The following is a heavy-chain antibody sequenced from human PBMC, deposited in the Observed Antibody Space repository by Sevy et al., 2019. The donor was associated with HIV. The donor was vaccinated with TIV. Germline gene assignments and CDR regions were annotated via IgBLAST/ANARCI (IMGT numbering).Heavy chain of an antibody. CDR1: GFTFNIYN. J-gene: IGHJ4*02. CDR3: ARDRLWELLPFDY. CDR2: ITSSSSYK. V-gene: IGHV3-21*01. D-gene: IGHD1-26*01. Sequence: GGYLRLSCAASGFTFNIYNMNWVRQAPGKGLEWVSSITSSSSYKYYADSVKGRFTISRDNAKNSLYLQMNSLRAEDTAVYYCARDRLWELLPFDYWGQGTLVTVSS.